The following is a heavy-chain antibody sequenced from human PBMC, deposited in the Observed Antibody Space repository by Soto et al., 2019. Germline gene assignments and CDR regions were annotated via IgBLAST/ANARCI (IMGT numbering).Heavy chain of an antibody. CDR1: QLTFRTYW. CDR3: ARDQTMPGPTAFDY. V-gene: IGHV3-74*01. CDR2: IDDVGSGT. Sequence: GGSLRHWCAAAQLTFRTYWTHWVLQPPGKGLVWVARIDDVGSGTIYADSVKGRFTISRDNAKNTLYLQMNNLRAEDTAVYYCARDQTMPGPTAFDYCGQGTSVPGSS. J-gene: IGHJ4*02. D-gene: IGHD2-2*01.